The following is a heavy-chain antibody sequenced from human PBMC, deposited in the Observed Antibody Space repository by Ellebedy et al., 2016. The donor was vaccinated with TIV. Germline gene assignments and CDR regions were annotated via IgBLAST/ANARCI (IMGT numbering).Heavy chain of an antibody. V-gene: IGHV3-30*04. CDR1: GFRFYSYL. D-gene: IGHD3-10*01. J-gene: IGHJ5*01. Sequence: GESLKISCGASGFRFYSYLMHWVRQAPGKGLEWVAVVLEDGLQKYYADSVKGRFTISRDNSKNTLDLQMNNLRTEDTAVYYCARDPDAFGDQYFDLWGQGTLVIVSS. CDR2: VLEDGLQK. CDR3: ARDPDAFGDQYFDL.